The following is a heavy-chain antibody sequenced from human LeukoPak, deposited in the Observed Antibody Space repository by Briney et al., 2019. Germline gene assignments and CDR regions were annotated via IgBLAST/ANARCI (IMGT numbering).Heavy chain of an antibody. V-gene: IGHV1-24*01. J-gene: IGHJ4*02. CDR3: ATGPPYSSSSFHY. Sequence: GASVKVSCKVSVYTLTELSMHWVRQAPGKGLEWMGGFDPEDGETIYAQKFQGRVTMTEDTSTDTAYMELSSLRSEDTAVYYCATGPPYSSSSFHYWGQGTLVTVSS. CDR1: VYTLTELS. D-gene: IGHD6-6*01. CDR2: FDPEDGET.